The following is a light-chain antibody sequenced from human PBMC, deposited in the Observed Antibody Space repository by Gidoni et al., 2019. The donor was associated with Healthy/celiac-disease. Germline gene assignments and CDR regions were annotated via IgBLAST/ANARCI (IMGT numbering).Light chain of an antibody. J-gene: IGKJ5*01. Sequence: IVMTQSPDSLAVSLGERATINCQSSQSVLYNANNKNYLAWYQQKPGQPPKLLIYWASTRETGVPDRFSGSGSGTDFTLTISSLQAEDVAVYYCQQYYSTPITFGQGTRLEIK. V-gene: IGKV4-1*01. CDR3: QQYYSTPIT. CDR1: QSVLYNANNKNY. CDR2: WAS.